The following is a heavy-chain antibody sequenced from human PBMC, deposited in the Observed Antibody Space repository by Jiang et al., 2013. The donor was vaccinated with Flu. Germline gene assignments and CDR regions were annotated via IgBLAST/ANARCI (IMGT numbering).Heavy chain of an antibody. V-gene: IGHV1-18*01. D-gene: IGHD3-10*01. CDR2: ISPNSGNR. J-gene: IGHJ5*02. Sequence: SGAEVKKPGASVKVSCKASGYTFSNYGISWVRQAPGQGLEWLAWISPNSGNRNYAQNLQGRASLTTDASTSTVYMELTSLRSDDTAVYYCARDGVSSWTTRPNCFGPWGQGTLVTVSS. CDR3: ARDGVSSWTTRPNCFGP. CDR1: GYTFSNYG.